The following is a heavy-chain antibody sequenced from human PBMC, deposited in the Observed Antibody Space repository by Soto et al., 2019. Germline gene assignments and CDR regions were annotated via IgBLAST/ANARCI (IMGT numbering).Heavy chain of an antibody. CDR2: ISYDGSNK. CDR3: AREWGAAAPYYYYYYGMDV. Sequence: ESGGGVVQPGRSLRLSCAASGFTFSSYAMHWVRQAPGKGLEWVAVISYDGSNKYYADSVKGRFTISRDNSKNTLYLQMNSLRAEDTAVYYCAREWGAAAPYYYYYYGMDVWGQGTTVTVSS. J-gene: IGHJ6*02. V-gene: IGHV3-30-3*01. CDR1: GFTFSSYA. D-gene: IGHD6-13*01.